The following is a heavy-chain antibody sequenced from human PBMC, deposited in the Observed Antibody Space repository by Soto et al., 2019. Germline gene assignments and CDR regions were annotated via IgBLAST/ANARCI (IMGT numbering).Heavy chain of an antibody. J-gene: IGHJ5*02. CDR2: VYSTEIT. Sequence: WETLSLTCTVSGDSISSYFWSWIRQPPGKGLEWIGYVYSTEITNYNPSLKSRVAMSIDTSKNQFSLKVRSVTAADTAVYYCARGSEAWFDPSGQGTLVTVSS. V-gene: IGHV4-59*01. CDR3: ARGSEAWFDP. CDR1: GDSISSYF.